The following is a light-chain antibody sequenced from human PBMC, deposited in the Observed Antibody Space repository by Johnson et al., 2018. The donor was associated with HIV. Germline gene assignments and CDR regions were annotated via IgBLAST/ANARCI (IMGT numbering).Light chain of an antibody. J-gene: IGLJ1*01. CDR2: ENN. CDR1: SSNIGNNY. Sequence: QSVLTQPPSVSAAPGQKVTISCSGSSSNIGNNYVSWYQQFPGTAPKLLIYENNKRPSGIPDRFSGSKSGASATLDITGPQTGDEADYYCGTWASSLSAKVFGTGTKVTVL. CDR3: GTWASSLSAKV. V-gene: IGLV1-51*02.